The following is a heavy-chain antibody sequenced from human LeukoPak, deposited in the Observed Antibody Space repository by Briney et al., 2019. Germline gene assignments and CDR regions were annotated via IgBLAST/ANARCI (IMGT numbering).Heavy chain of an antibody. CDR3: ARGERYYYDSSGEPFDY. CDR1: GYTFTGYY. J-gene: IGHJ4*02. V-gene: IGHV1-2*02. D-gene: IGHD3-22*01. CDR2: INPNSGGT. Sequence: ASVKVSCKASGYTFTGYYMHWVRQAPGQGLEWMGWINPNSGGTNYAQRFQGRVTMTRDTSISTAYMELSRLRSDDTAAYYCARGERYYYDSSGEPFDYWGQGTLVTVSS.